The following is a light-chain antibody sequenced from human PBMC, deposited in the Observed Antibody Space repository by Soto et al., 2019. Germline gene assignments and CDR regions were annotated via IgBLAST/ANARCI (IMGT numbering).Light chain of an antibody. CDR1: SSNIGAGYD. CDR3: QSYDSSLSGWV. Sequence: QSALTQPPSVSGAPGQRVTISCTGSSSNIGAGYDVHWYQQLPGTAPKLLIYGNSNRTSGVPDRFSGSKSGTSASLAITGLQAEDEADYYCQSYDSSLSGWVFGGGTKLTVL. J-gene: IGLJ3*02. V-gene: IGLV1-40*01. CDR2: GNS.